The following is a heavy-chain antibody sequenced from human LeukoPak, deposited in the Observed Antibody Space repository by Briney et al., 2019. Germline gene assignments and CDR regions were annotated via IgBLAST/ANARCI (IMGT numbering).Heavy chain of an antibody. CDR2: MNPNSGNT. D-gene: IGHD3-10*01. V-gene: IGHV1-8*02. CDR1: GYTFTSYG. Sequence: ASVKVSCKASGYTFTSYGISWVRQAPGQGLEWMGWMNPNSGNTGYAQKFQGRVTMTRHTSISTAYMELSNLRSEDTAVYYCARDRSAVLLWFGDNYYYYGMDVWGQGTTVTVSS. J-gene: IGHJ6*02. CDR3: ARDRSAVLLWFGDNYYYYGMDV.